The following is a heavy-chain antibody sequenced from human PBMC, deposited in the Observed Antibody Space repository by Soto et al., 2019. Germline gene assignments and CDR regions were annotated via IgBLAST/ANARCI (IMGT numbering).Heavy chain of an antibody. D-gene: IGHD3-3*01. J-gene: IGHJ5*02. CDR3: ARWWSGSRQGFDP. V-gene: IGHV4-31*03. CDR1: GGSLSSGADS. Sequence: QVQLQESGPGLGKPSQTLSLTCTVSGGSLSSGADSWSWIRQHPWKGLEWIGYIDYSGSTYHNPSLKSRVTISVDTSKNQFSLKLSSVTAADTAVYYCARWWSGSRQGFDPWGEGTVVTVSS. CDR2: IDYSGST.